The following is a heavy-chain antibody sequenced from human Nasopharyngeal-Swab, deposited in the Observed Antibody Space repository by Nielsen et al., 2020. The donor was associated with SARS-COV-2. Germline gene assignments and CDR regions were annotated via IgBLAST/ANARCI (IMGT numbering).Heavy chain of an antibody. D-gene: IGHD4-17*01. Sequence: GESLKISCAASGFTFTSYAMNWVRQAPGKGLEWVSGISGNGDNTYYADSVKGRFTISRDRSKNTLYLQMNSLRAEDTAVYYCVRDVIATVTTPPDYWGQGTLVTVSS. CDR2: ISGNGDNT. J-gene: IGHJ4*02. V-gene: IGHV3-23*01. CDR3: VRDVIATVTTPPDY. CDR1: GFTFTSYA.